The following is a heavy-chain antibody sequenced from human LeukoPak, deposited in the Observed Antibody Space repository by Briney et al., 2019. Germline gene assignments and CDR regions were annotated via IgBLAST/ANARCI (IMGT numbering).Heavy chain of an antibody. CDR3: ARRANPLALDY. Sequence: GGSLRLSCAASGFIFDAYALHWVRQAPGKGLEFVATISSNGGSTSYANSVKGRFTISRDNSRNTLHLRMGSLKTEDTALYFCARRANPLALDYWGRGTLVAVSS. J-gene: IGHJ4*01. CDR1: GFIFDAYA. V-gene: IGHV3-64*01. D-gene: IGHD2-2*03. CDR2: ISSNGGST.